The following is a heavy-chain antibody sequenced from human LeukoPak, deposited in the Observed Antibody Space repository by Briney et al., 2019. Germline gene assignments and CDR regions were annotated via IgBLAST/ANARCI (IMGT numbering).Heavy chain of an antibody. D-gene: IGHD3-10*01. Sequence: SETLSLTCAVYGGSFSGYYWSWIRQPPGKGLEWIEEINHSGSTNYNPSLKSRVTISVDTSKNQFSLKLSSVTAADTAVYYCARPITMVRGGDVWGKGTTVTISS. J-gene: IGHJ6*04. V-gene: IGHV4-34*01. CDR2: INHSGST. CDR1: GGSFSGYY. CDR3: ARPITMVRGGDV.